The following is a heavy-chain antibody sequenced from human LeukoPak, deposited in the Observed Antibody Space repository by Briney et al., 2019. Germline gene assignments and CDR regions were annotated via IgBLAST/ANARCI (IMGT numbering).Heavy chain of an antibody. V-gene: IGHV1-18*01. CDR1: GYTFTSYG. J-gene: IGHJ4*02. D-gene: IGHD3-10*01. Sequence: ASVKVSCKASGYTFTSYGISWVRQAPGQGLEWMGGIIPIFGTANYAQKLQGRVTMTTDTSTSTAYMELRSLRSDDTAVYYCARGTLVRGVIITLAYWGQGTLVTVSS. CDR3: ARGTLVRGVIITLAY. CDR2: IIPIFGTA.